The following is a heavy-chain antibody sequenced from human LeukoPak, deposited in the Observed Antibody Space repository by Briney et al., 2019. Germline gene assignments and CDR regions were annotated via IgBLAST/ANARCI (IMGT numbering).Heavy chain of an antibody. CDR3: AREHYDSRGSQFGLDH. Sequence: HPGGSLRLSCAASGFTFSRYWMNWVRQAPGKGLEWVANIKQDGSEKYYVDSVKGRFTISRDNAKNSLYLQMNSLRGEETAVYYCAREHYDSRGSQFGLDHWGQGTLVTVSS. V-gene: IGHV3-7*01. J-gene: IGHJ4*02. CDR1: GFTFSRYW. CDR2: IKQDGSEK. D-gene: IGHD3-22*01.